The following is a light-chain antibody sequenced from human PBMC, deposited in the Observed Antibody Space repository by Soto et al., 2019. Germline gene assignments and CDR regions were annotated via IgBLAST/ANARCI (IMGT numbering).Light chain of an antibody. V-gene: IGLV4-69*02. J-gene: IGLJ2*01. CDR3: QTWGTGVV. Sequence: QSVRTQSPSASASLGASVKLTCTLSSGHSSYAIAWHQQQPEKGPRYLMKLNSDGSHSKGDGIPDRFSGSSSGAERYLTISSLQSEDEADYYCQTWGTGVVFGGGTKVTVL. CDR1: SGHSSYA. CDR2: LNSDGSH.